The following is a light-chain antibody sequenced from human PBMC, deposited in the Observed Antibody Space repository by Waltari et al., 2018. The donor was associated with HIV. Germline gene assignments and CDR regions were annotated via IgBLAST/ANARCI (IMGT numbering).Light chain of an antibody. CDR3: NSYPNNSNYV. V-gene: IGLV2-14*01. CDR2: EVI. CDR1: SSDIGGYNY. Sequence: QSALTQPASVSASPGQSITISSTGTSSDIGGYNYVSWYQQHPGKTPKLMSYEVINRHSGISNRFSGSKSGNTASLTISGLQAEDDAHYYCNSYPNNSNYVFGTGTKVAVL. J-gene: IGLJ1*01.